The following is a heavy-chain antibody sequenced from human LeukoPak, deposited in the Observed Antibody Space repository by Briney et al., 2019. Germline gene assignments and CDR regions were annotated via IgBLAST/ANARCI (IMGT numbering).Heavy chain of an antibody. CDR1: GFTFSNYA. Sequence: PGGSLRLSCAASGFTFSNYAMSWVRQAPGRGLEWVSAISGSGGITYYADSVKGRFTISRDNSKNTLYLQMNSLRAEDTAVYYCAKVPSYYYDSSGYYYIDYWGQGTLVTVSS. J-gene: IGHJ4*02. V-gene: IGHV3-23*01. CDR3: AKVPSYYYDSSGYYYIDY. D-gene: IGHD3-22*01. CDR2: ISGSGGIT.